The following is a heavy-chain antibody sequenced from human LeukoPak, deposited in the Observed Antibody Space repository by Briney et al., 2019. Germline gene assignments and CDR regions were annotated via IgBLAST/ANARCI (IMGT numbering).Heavy chain of an antibody. D-gene: IGHD3-3*01. CDR1: GGSISSYY. CDR3: ARGKDDFWSGPIFDY. J-gene: IGHJ4*02. Sequence: PSETLSLTCTVSGGSISSYYWSWIGQPPGKGLEWIGYIYYSGSTNYNPSLKSRVTISVDTSKNQFSLKLSSVTAADTAVYYCARGKDDFWSGPIFDYWGQGTLVTVSS. CDR2: IYYSGST. V-gene: IGHV4-59*08.